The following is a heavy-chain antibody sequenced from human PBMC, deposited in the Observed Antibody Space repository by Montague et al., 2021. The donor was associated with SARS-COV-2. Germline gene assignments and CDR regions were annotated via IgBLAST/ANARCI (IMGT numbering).Heavy chain of an antibody. J-gene: IGHJ4*02. Sequence: CAISGDSVSTKLPAWNWIRQSPSRGLEWLGRTYYGSNWSHDYAPSVKSRIIVNPDTSKNQFSLQLNSVTPEDTAVYYCVRDHDQVFDYWGEGTLVTASS. CDR2: TYYGSNWSH. V-gene: IGHV6-1*01. CDR1: GDSVSTKLPA. D-gene: IGHD1-1*01. CDR3: VRDHDQVFDY.